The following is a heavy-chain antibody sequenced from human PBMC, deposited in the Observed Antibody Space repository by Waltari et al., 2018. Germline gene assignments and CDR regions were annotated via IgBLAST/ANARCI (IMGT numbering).Heavy chain of an antibody. D-gene: IGHD3-10*01. Sequence: EVRLAESGGGLVKPGGSLRLSRIALGFEFRYWARNWVRQTPGTGLEWVSSIGGTHSNIFYAESVKGRFIVSRDNAKSSLYLQMDNLRAEDSGLYYCTRDLYGSGGDWFDPWGQGTLVTVSS. J-gene: IGHJ5*02. CDR2: IGGTHSNI. V-gene: IGHV3-21*01. CDR3: TRDLYGSGGDWFDP. CDR1: GFEFRYWA.